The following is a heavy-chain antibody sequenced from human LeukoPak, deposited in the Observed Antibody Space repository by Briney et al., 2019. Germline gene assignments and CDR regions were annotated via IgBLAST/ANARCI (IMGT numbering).Heavy chain of an antibody. J-gene: IGHJ4*02. CDR2: IKTDGSEI. CDR1: GFTFGNYW. D-gene: IGHD1-14*01. Sequence: SGGSLRLSCVVSGFTFGNYWMSWVRQAPGKGLEWVATIKTDGSEIYYVDSVKGRFTISRDNVRNSVYLQMNSLRGEDTAVYYCAREGTLRAHWDPFDYWGQGTLVTVSS. V-gene: IGHV3-7*03. CDR3: AREGTLRAHWDPFDY.